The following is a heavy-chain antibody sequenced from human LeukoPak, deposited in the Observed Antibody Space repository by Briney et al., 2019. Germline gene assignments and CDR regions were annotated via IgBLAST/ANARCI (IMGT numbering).Heavy chain of an antibody. CDR2: IYYSGST. Sequence: PSETLSLTCTVSGGSISSYYWSWIRQPPGKGLEWIGYIYYSGSTNYNPSLKSRVTISVDTSKNQFSLKLSSVTAADTAVYYCARRYRVTMVRGVLDYWGQGTLVTVSS. CDR3: ARRYRVTMVRGVLDY. D-gene: IGHD3-10*01. J-gene: IGHJ4*02. V-gene: IGHV4-59*08. CDR1: GGSISSYY.